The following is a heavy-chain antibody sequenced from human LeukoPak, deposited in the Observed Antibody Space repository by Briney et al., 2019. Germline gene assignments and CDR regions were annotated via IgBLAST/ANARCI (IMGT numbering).Heavy chain of an antibody. Sequence: SETLSLTCAVYGGSFSGYYWSWIRQPPGKGLEWIGEINHSGSTNYNPPLKSRVTISVDTSKNQFSLKLSSVTAADTAVYYCARGGRYYDILTGYWSPRDYWGQGTLVTVSS. D-gene: IGHD3-9*01. CDR2: INHSGST. J-gene: IGHJ4*02. CDR3: ARGGRYYDILTGYWSPRDY. CDR1: GGSFSGYY. V-gene: IGHV4-34*01.